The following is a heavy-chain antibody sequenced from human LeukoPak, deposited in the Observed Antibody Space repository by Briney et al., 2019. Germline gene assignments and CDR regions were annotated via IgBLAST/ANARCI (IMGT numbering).Heavy chain of an antibody. V-gene: IGHV3-21*01. J-gene: IGHJ3*02. CDR3: ARCSSSGPEAFDM. D-gene: IGHD6-25*01. Sequence: PGGSLRLSCAASGFTFNNYCMNWVRQAPGKGLEWVSSMRATSRYIYYAESVKGRFTISRDNAKNSLYLQMNSLRDEDTAVYYCARCSSSGPEAFDMWGHGTMVIVSS. CDR1: GFTFNNYC. CDR2: MRATSRYI.